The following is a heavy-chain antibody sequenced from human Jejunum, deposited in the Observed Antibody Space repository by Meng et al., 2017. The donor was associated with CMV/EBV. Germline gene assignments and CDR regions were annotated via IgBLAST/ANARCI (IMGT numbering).Heavy chain of an antibody. CDR1: CGSIPSKSCK. CDR3: ARIGTAVLGTWGREDS. Sequence: LPVAVPGAGMHAGMPFLKSPVSCGSIPSKSCKGGWIRQPPGKGLEWVGSIVNGGNAYYEESLKSRVTISVETTKNELFLRLTALTAADTAVYYCARIGTAVLGTWGREDSWGRGTLVTVSS. J-gene: IGHJ4*02. D-gene: IGHD1-7*01. V-gene: IGHV4-39*07. CDR2: IVNGGNA.